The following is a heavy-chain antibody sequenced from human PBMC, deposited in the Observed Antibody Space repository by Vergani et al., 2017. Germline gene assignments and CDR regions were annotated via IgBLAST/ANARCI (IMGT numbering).Heavy chain of an antibody. CDR3: ARDLRLLYNRFDP. D-gene: IGHD1-14*01. J-gene: IGHJ5*02. CDR1: GFTFNLYG. V-gene: IGHV3-33*01. CDR2: LWYDGNNK. Sequence: QVQLVESGGGVVQPGRSLRLSCAASGFTFNLYGMHWVRQAPGKGLEWVAVLWYDGNNKQYADSVKGRFTISRDNSKSTMYLQMNSLRDEDTGVYYCARDLRLLYNRFDPWGQGTLVTVSS.